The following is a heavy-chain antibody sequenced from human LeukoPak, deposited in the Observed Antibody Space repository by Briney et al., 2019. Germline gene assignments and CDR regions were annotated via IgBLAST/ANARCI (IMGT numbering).Heavy chain of an antibody. D-gene: IGHD3-22*01. Sequence: SETLSLTCAVSGGSISSYYWSWIRQPPGKGLEWIGYIYYSGSTNYNPSLRSRVTISVDTSKNQFSLDLRSVTAADTAVYYCARGPHYHDSSGYSPSYSYAMDVWGQGTTVTVSS. V-gene: IGHV4-59*01. CDR1: GGSISSYY. J-gene: IGHJ6*02. CDR3: ARGPHYHDSSGYSPSYSYAMDV. CDR2: IYYSGST.